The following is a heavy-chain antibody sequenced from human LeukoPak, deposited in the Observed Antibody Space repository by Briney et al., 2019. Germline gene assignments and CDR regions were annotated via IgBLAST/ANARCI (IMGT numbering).Heavy chain of an antibody. V-gene: IGHV4-34*01. CDR2: INHSGST. CDR3: ARRPGKSSSWYIRGCAFDI. Sequence: SETLSLTCAVYGGSFSGYYWSWIRQPPGKGLGWIGEINHSGSTNYNPSLKSRVTISVDTSKNQFSLKLSSVTAADTAVYYCARRPGKSSSWYIRGCAFDIWGQGTMVTVSS. CDR1: GGSFSGYY. D-gene: IGHD6-13*01. J-gene: IGHJ3*02.